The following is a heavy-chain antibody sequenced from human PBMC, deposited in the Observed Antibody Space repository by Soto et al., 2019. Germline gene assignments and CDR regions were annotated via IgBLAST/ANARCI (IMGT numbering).Heavy chain of an antibody. CDR3: ARDTMTPSGQWYFDL. CDR2: ISHSGDT. Sequence: QAQLQESGPGLVKPSETLSLTCAVFSGSIDTSDWWNWVRQSPGRGLEWIGEISHSGDTRYNPSLKSLVTISVDKSKNQFSLKVKSVTAADTAVYYCARDTMTPSGQWYFDLWGRGTLVTVSS. V-gene: IGHV4-4*02. D-gene: IGHD1-26*01. J-gene: IGHJ2*01. CDR1: SGSIDTSDW.